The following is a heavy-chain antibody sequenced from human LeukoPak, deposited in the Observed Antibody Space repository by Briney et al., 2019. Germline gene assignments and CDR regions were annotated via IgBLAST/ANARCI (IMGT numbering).Heavy chain of an antibody. CDR1: GFTVSSNY. CDR2: IYSGGST. D-gene: IGHD2-15*01. CDR3: ASGVYCFDY. Sequence: GGSLRLSCAVSGFTVSSNYMSWVRQAPGKGLEWVSVIYSGGSTYYADSVKGRFTISRDNSKNTLYLQMNSLRAEDTAVYYCASGVYCFDYWGQGTLVTVSS. J-gene: IGHJ4*02. V-gene: IGHV3-53*01.